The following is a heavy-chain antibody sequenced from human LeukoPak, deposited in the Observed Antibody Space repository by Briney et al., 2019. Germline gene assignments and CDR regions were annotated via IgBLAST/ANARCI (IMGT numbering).Heavy chain of an antibody. V-gene: IGHV4-30-4*08. CDR3: ARDEDYGDYYYYMDV. J-gene: IGHJ6*03. D-gene: IGHD4-17*01. CDR1: GGSISSGDYY. Sequence: SETLSLTCTVSGGSISSGDYYWSWIRQPRGKGLEWIGYIYYSGSTYYNPSLKSRVTISVDTSKNQFSLKLSSVTAADTAVYYCARDEDYGDYYYYMDVWGKGTTVTVSS. CDR2: IYYSGST.